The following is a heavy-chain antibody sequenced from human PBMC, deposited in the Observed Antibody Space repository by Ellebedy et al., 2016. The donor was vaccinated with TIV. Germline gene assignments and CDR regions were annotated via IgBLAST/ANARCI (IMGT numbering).Heavy chain of an antibody. CDR1: GFTFSSYA. CDR3: AKDDDVSVRIRFDP. D-gene: IGHD3-16*01. Sequence: GESLKISCAASGFTFSSYAMSWVRQAPGKGLEWVSTITGTGGGDNTYYADSVRGQLTISRDDSKNTLYLQMNSLRAEDTAVYYCAKDDDVSVRIRFDPWGQGTLVTVSS. V-gene: IGHV3-23*01. CDR2: ITGTGGGDNT. J-gene: IGHJ5*02.